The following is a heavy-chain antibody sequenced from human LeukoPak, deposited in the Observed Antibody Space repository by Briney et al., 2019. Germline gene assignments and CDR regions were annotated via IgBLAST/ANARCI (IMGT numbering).Heavy chain of an antibody. V-gene: IGHV4-59*01. J-gene: IGHJ5*02. D-gene: IGHD3-10*01. CDR1: GGSISPYF. CDR3: ARDDYRGVTNFDP. Sequence: SETLSLTCTVSGGSISPYFWSWFRQPPGKGLEWIGYISYTGSTIYSPSLKSRVTISIDTSKNQFSLQLTSVTAADTAVYYCARDDYRGVTNFDPWGQGTLVTVSS. CDR2: ISYTGST.